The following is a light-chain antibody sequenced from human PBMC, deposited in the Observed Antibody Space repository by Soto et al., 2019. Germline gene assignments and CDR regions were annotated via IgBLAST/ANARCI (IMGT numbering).Light chain of an antibody. V-gene: IGKV3-11*01. CDR1: QSVSNS. Sequence: EIVLTQSPATLSLSPGERVTLSCRASQSVSNSLAWYQQKPGQPPRLLIYDVSNRATGIPARFSGSGSGTDFTLTISSLEPEDFAVYYCQQRSNWPRLITFGQGTRLEIK. CDR3: QQRSNWPRLIT. J-gene: IGKJ5*01. CDR2: DVS.